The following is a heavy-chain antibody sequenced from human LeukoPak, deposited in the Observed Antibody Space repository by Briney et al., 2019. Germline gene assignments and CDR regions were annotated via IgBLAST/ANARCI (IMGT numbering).Heavy chain of an antibody. Sequence: GGSLRLSCAASGFTFDDYAMHWVRQAPGKGLEWVSLISGDGGDTYYADSVKGRITISRDNSKNSLYLQMNSLRAEDTALYYCVKANSRTYPGSRQLDYWGQGTLVTVSS. V-gene: IGHV3-43D*04. CDR2: ISGDGGDT. CDR1: GFTFDDYA. CDR3: VKANSRTYPGSRQLDY. D-gene: IGHD2/OR15-2a*01. J-gene: IGHJ4*02.